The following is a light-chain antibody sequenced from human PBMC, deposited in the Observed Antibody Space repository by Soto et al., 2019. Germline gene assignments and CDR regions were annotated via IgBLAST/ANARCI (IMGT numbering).Light chain of an antibody. J-gene: IGLJ3*02. CDR1: SGSIASNY. V-gene: IGLV6-57*03. CDR2: EDN. CDR3: QSYDSSTCWV. Sequence: NFMLTQPHSVSESPGKTVTISCTRSSGSIASNYVQWYQQRPGSAPTTVIYEDNQRPSGVPDRFSGSIDSSSNSASLTISGLKTEDEADYYCQSYDSSTCWVFGGGTKLTVL.